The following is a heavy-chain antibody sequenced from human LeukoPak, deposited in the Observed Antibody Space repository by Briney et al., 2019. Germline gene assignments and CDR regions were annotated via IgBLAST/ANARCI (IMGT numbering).Heavy chain of an antibody. Sequence: ASVKVSCKASGYTFTGYYMHWVRQAPGQGLEWMGWINPNSGGTNYAQKFQGRVTMTRDTSISTAYMELSRLRSDDTAVYYCARDIGGAVAGTTPYFDYWGQGTLVTVSS. D-gene: IGHD6-19*01. CDR3: ARDIGGAVAGTTPYFDY. V-gene: IGHV1-2*02. J-gene: IGHJ4*02. CDR1: GYTFTGYY. CDR2: INPNSGGT.